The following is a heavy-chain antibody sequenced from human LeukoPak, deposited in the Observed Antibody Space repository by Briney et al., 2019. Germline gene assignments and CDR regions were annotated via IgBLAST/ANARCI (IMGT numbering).Heavy chain of an antibody. Sequence: ASVKVSCKASGYTFTNHYMHWVRQAPGQGLEWMGMIDPSGGSTSYAQKLQGRVTMTTDTSTSTAYMELRSLRSDDTAVYYCARDLGTRWLPRGQMGYWGQGTLVTVSS. CDR1: GYTFTNHY. CDR2: IDPSGGST. J-gene: IGHJ4*02. CDR3: ARDLGTRWLPRGQMGY. V-gene: IGHV1-46*01. D-gene: IGHD5-24*01.